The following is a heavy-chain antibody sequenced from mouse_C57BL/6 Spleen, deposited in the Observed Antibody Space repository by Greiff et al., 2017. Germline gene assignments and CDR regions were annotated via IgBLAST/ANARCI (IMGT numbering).Heavy chain of an antibody. CDR2: ISYDGSN. Sequence: EVQLVESGPGLVKPSQSLSLTCSVTGYSITSGYYWNWIRQFPGNKLEWMGYISYDGSNNYNPSLKNRISITRDTSKNQFFLTLNSVTTEDTATYYCAIYGSGLDYWGQGTTLTVSS. D-gene: IGHD1-1*01. V-gene: IGHV3-6*01. CDR1: GYSITSGYY. J-gene: IGHJ2*01. CDR3: AIYGSGLDY.